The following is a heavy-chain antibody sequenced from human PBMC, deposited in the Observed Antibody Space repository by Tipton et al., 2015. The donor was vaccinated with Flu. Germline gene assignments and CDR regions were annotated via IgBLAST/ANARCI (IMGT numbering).Heavy chain of an antibody. D-gene: IGHD3-22*01. Sequence: TLSLTCTISGHSISSDYYWGWIRQSPGKGLEWIGNIFHTGSTYHNPSLKSRVTISVDTSKNQFSLKVFSVTAADTAVYYCARVKHYYDSSGYYPIRFDAFDIWGQGTMVTVSS. CDR3: ARVKHYYDSSGYYPIRFDAFDI. CDR2: IFHTGST. V-gene: IGHV4-38-2*02. CDR1: GHSISSDYY. J-gene: IGHJ3*02.